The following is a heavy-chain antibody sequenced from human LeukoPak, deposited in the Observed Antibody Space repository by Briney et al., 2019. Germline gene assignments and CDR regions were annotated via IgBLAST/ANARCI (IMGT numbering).Heavy chain of an antibody. CDR1: GVTLSNYG. J-gene: IGHJ4*02. CDR2: ISDSGGRT. V-gene: IGHV3-23*01. D-gene: IGHD3-22*01. Sequence: GGSLRLSCAVSGVTLSNYGMSWVRQAPGKGLEWVAGISDSGGRTNYADSVKGRFTISRDNPKNTLYLQMNSLRPEDTAVYFCAKRGVVIRVILVGFHKEAYYFDSWGQGVLVTVSS. CDR3: AKRGVVIRVILVGFHKEAYYFDS.